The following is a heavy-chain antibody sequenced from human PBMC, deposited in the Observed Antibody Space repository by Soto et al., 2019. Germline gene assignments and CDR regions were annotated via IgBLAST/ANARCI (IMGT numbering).Heavy chain of an antibody. D-gene: IGHD3-22*01. CDR3: AKDLWMRQRDYYSSRGSHY. Sequence: QVQLVESGGGVVQPGTSLRLSCAASGFTFSSHGMHWVRQAPGKGLEWVAVISYDTTNKYYSDFVKGRFTISRDNSKNTLYLQMNSLRPEDTAVYYCAKDLWMRQRDYYSSRGSHYWGQGTLVTVSS. V-gene: IGHV3-30*18. J-gene: IGHJ4*02. CDR2: ISYDTTNK. CDR1: GFTFSSHG.